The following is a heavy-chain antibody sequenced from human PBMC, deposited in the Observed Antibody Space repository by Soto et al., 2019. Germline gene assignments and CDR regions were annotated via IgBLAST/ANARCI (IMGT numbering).Heavy chain of an antibody. CDR1: GVTFTNYA. Sequence: QVQLVESGGGVVQPGMSLRLSCAASGVTFTNYAMHWVRQAPGKGLEWVADISYHGTEKGYADSVKGRFTISRDNSKNTPDEQMSSLRPEDKAVYYCAKDIGGVDTGNYGMDVWGQGTTVIVSS. J-gene: IGHJ6*02. V-gene: IGHV3-30*18. CDR3: AKDIGGVDTGNYGMDV. CDR2: ISYHGTEK. D-gene: IGHD5-18*01.